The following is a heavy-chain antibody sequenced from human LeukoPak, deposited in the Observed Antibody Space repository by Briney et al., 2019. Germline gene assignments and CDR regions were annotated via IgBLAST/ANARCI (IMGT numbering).Heavy chain of an antibody. Sequence: GGSLRLSCAASGFTFSPYGMYWVRQAPGKGLEWVALISYDGNDKYYADFVKGRFTISRDNSKNTLFLQMNSLRAEDTAVYYCASDYGGNSGVYYMDVWGKGTTVTVSS. CDR3: ASDYGGNSGVYYMDV. CDR1: GFTFSPYG. J-gene: IGHJ6*03. CDR2: ISYDGNDK. V-gene: IGHV3-30*03. D-gene: IGHD4-23*01.